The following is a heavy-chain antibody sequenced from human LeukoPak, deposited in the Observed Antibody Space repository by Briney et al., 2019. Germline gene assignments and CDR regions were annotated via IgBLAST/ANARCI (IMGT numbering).Heavy chain of an antibody. CDR1: GFTFSDYY. CDR2: LTDSSGFT. D-gene: IGHD6-13*01. Sequence: GGSLRLSCVATGFTFSDYYMIWLRQAPGKGLEWLSYLTDSSGFTNYADSVKGRFTISRDNAKNSLYLQMNSLRADDTAVYYCARDLAADKRAMDVWGQGTTVTVSS. CDR3: ARDLAADKRAMDV. V-gene: IGHV3-11*05. J-gene: IGHJ6*02.